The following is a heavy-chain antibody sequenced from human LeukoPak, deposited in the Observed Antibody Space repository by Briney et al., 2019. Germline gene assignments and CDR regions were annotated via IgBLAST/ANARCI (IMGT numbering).Heavy chain of an antibody. Sequence: ASVKVSCKASGYSFTGHYMHWLRQAPGQGLEWMGWINPNSGGTNYAQKFQGRVTMTRDTSINTAYMELSRLRSDDTAVYYCVYGSGNYFDYWGQGTLVTVSS. CDR3: VYGSGNYFDY. V-gene: IGHV1-2*02. CDR2: INPNSGGT. CDR1: GYSFTGHY. J-gene: IGHJ4*02. D-gene: IGHD3-10*01.